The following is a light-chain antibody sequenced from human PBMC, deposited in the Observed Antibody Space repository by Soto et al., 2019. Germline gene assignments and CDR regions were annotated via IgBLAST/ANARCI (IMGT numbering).Light chain of an antibody. CDR2: GAS. CDR3: QQYNNWPPWT. CDR1: QTVNNN. Sequence: EAVMTQSPATLSVSPGERASLSCRASQTVNNNLAWYQQKPGQAPMLLIYGASTRATGIPARFSGSGSGTEFTLTISSLQSEDFAVYYCQQYNNWPPWTFGQGTKVEIK. J-gene: IGKJ1*01. V-gene: IGKV3-15*01.